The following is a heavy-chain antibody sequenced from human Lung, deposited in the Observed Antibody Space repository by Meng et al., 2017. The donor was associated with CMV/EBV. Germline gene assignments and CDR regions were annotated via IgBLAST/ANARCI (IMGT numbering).Heavy chain of an antibody. CDR2: ISTYNGNT. Sequence: ASVXVSCKASGYTFTSYGINWVRQAPGQGLEWMAWISTYNGNTYYAQKFQGRVTLTTDTSTSAAYMELRSLRSDDTAVYYCARDWRLMNAQPNWFDPLGQGXLVTVSS. J-gene: IGHJ5*02. V-gene: IGHV1-18*01. D-gene: IGHD3-3*01. CDR3: ARDWRLMNAQPNWFDP. CDR1: GYTFTSYG.